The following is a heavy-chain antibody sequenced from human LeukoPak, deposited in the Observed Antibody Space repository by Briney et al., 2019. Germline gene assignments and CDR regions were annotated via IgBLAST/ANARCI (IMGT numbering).Heavy chain of an antibody. Sequence: PSEPLSLTCTVSGDSISNSYWSWIPQPPGKGLEWIGYISYTGSTNYNPSLKSRVTISVDTSKNQFSLKLSSVTAADTAVYYCARVGRGDYVWGSYSFDYWGQGTLVTVSS. CDR3: ARVGRGDYVWGSYSFDY. CDR1: GDSISNSY. J-gene: IGHJ4*02. D-gene: IGHD3-16*01. V-gene: IGHV4-59*01. CDR2: ISYTGST.